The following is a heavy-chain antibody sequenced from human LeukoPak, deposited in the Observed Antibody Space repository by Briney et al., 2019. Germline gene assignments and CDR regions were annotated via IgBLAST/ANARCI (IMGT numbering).Heavy chain of an antibody. V-gene: IGHV4-34*01. D-gene: IGHD5-18*01. J-gene: IGHJ6*03. CDR3: ARVGVQLWLYYYYYMDV. CDR1: GGSFSGYY. Sequence: SETLSLTRAVYGGSFSGYYWSWIRQPPGKGLEWIGEINHSGSTNYNPSLKSRVTISVDTSKNQFSLKLSSVTAADTAVYYCARVGVQLWLYYYYYMDVWGKGTTVTVSS. CDR2: INHSGST.